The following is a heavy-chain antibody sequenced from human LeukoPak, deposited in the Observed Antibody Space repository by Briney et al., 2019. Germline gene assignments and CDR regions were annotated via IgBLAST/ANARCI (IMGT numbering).Heavy chain of an antibody. V-gene: IGHV4-61*02. Sequence: SETLSLTCTVSGGSISSGSYYWSWIRQPAGKGLEWIGRIYTSGSTNYNPSLKSRVTISVDTSKNQFALKLSSVTAADTAVYYCAREDGYRYYFDYWGQGTLVTVSS. CDR3: AREDGYRYYFDY. CDR2: IYTSGST. J-gene: IGHJ4*02. CDR1: GGSISSGSYY. D-gene: IGHD5-24*01.